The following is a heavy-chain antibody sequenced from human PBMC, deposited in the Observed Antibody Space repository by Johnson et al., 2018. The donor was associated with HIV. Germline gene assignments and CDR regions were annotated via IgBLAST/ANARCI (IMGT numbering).Heavy chain of an antibody. CDR3: TTATPVGRGSFEI. CDR1: GFTFSNAW. J-gene: IGHJ3*02. V-gene: IGHV3-15*01. Sequence: MLLLESGGGLVKPGGSLRLSCAASGFTFSNAWMSWVRQAPGKGLEWVGRIKSKTDGGTTDYAAPVKGRFTISRDDSKNTLYLQMNSLKTEDTAVYYCTTATPVGRGSFEIWGQGTMVTVSS. D-gene: IGHD1-26*01. CDR2: IKSKTDGGTT.